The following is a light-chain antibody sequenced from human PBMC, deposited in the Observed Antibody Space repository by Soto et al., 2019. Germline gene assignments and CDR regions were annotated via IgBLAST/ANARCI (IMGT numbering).Light chain of an antibody. CDR2: DVT. Sequence: QSALTQPASVSGSPGQSVTISCTGTSSDIGGYRYVSWYQQRPGKAPKLMIHDVTNRPSGVSDRFSGSKSGNTASLTISGFQAEDEADYYCTSYTSDSSVIFGGGTKLTVL. CDR3: TSYTSDSSVI. CDR1: SSDIGGYRY. J-gene: IGLJ2*01. V-gene: IGLV2-14*03.